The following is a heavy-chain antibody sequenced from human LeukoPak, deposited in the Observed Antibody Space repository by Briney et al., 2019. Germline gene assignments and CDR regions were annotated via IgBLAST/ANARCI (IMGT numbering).Heavy chain of an antibody. CDR2: LSGSGITT. D-gene: IGHD6-19*01. CDR1: GFTFSNSA. CDR3: AKGIYSSGWSYFDY. J-gene: IGHJ4*01. Sequence: GGSLRLSCAASGFTFSNSAMRWVRQAPGKGLEGVSTLSGSGITTYYADSVKGRFTISRANSKNMLYLQMNSLRAEDTAVYYCAKGIYSSGWSYFDYWGHGTLVTVSS. V-gene: IGHV3-23*01.